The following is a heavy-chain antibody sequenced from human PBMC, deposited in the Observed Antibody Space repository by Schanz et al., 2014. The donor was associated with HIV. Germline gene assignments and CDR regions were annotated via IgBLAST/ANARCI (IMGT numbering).Heavy chain of an antibody. D-gene: IGHD3-10*01. CDR2: IWYDGSQK. J-gene: IGHJ6*02. Sequence: QVQLVESGGGVVQPGRSLRLSCAASGFSFSSYGIHWVRQGPGKGLECVALIWYDGSQKYYADSVKGRFTISRDNSKKMVYLQMNSLRVEDTAVYYCARDILWFGELGGMDVWGQGTTVTVSS. CDR3: ARDILWFGELGGMDV. CDR1: GFSFSSYG. V-gene: IGHV3-33*01.